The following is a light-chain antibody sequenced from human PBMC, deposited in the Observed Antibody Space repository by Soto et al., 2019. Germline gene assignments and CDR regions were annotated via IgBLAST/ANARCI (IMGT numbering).Light chain of an antibody. J-gene: IGKJ1*01. CDR2: AAS. V-gene: IGKV3-20*01. Sequence: VLTQSPDTLSLPPGERATLSCRASQSVSSNYLAWFQQKPGQAPRLLIYAASSRATGIPDRFSGSGSGTDFTLTISRLEPEDFAVYYCQQYGSSPQTFGQGTKVDIK. CDR1: QSVSSNY. CDR3: QQYGSSPQT.